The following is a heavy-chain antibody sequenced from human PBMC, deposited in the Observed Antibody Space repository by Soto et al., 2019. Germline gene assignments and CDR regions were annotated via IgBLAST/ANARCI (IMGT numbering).Heavy chain of an antibody. J-gene: IGHJ4*02. CDR2: ISTGGGST. V-gene: IGHV3-23*01. CDR3: ARSREIIASAGSFDY. D-gene: IGHD6-25*01. Sequence: EVQLLESGGGLVQPGGSLRLSCAASGFTFSSHVMSWVRQAPGKGLEWVSGISTGGGSTDYADSVKGRFTISRDNSKNALHLQMKSLSAEATAVYYCARSREIIASAGSFDYWGQGTLVTVSS. CDR1: GFTFSSHV.